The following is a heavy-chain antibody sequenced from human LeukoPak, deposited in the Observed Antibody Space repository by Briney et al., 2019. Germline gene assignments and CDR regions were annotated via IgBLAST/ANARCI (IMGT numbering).Heavy chain of an antibody. CDR1: GGTFSSYA. CDR2: IIPIFGTA. D-gene: IGHD2-2*01. J-gene: IGHJ5*02. V-gene: IGHV1-69*01. CDR3: AREGRCSSTSCYSGGDDWFDP. Sequence: SVKVSCKASGGTFSSYAISWVRQAPGQGLEWMGGIIPIFGTANYAQKFQGRVRITADEYKSTAYMEMSSLRSEDTAVYYCAREGRCSSTSCYSGGDDWFDPWGQGTLVTVSS.